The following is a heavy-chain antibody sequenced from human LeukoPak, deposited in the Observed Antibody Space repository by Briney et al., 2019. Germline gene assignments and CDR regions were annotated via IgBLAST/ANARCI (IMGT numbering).Heavy chain of an antibody. CDR1: GYTFTSYY. D-gene: IGHD3-3*01. CDR2: INPSGGST. J-gene: IGHJ1*01. V-gene: IGHV1-46*01. CDR3: ALGFLEWLSPKFEYFQH. Sequence: ASVKVSCKASGYTFTSYYMHWVRQAPGQGLEWMGIINPSGGSTSYAQKFQGRVTMTRDMSTSTVYMELSSLRSEDTAVYYCALGFLEWLSPKFEYFQHWGQGTLVTVSS.